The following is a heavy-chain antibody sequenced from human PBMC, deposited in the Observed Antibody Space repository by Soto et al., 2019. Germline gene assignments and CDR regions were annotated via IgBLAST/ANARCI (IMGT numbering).Heavy chain of an antibody. J-gene: IGHJ1*01. Sequence: QVHLEQWGAGLLKPPETLSLSCGVSGGSFSENYWTWFRQPPGKGLEWIGEISPSGTTKYVPSLKSRVTISKDTSKNQFSLKVTSVTAADTAVYFCATSFWFGTQPEIWGQGTLVTVSS. V-gene: IGHV4-34*01. D-gene: IGHD3-10*01. CDR2: ISPSGTT. CDR1: GGSFSENY. CDR3: ATSFWFGTQPEI.